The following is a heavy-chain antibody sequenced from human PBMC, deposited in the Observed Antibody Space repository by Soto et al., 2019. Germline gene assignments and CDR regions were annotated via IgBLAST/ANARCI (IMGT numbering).Heavy chain of an antibody. CDR1: GFTFNNAW. V-gene: IGHV3-15*07. Sequence: PGGSLRLSCAASGFTFNNAWMSWIRQAPGKGLEWVGFIKSKTAGGTAGYAAPVEGRFTISRDDSKNTLYLQMNSLKTEDTAVYYCTSTIFGVVIPGGYFYGMDVWGQGTTVTVSS. J-gene: IGHJ6*02. CDR2: IKSKTAGGTA. CDR3: TSTIFGVVIPGGYFYGMDV. D-gene: IGHD3-3*01.